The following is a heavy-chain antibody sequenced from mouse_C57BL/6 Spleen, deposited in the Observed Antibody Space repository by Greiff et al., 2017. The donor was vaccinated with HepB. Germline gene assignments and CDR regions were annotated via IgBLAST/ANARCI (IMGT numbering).Heavy chain of an antibody. CDR1: GFTFSSYA. V-gene: IGHV5-9-1*02. CDR3: TRDGGAIYDYMAWFAY. D-gene: IGHD2-4*01. CDR2: ISSGGDYI. J-gene: IGHJ3*01. Sequence: EVMLVESGEGLVKPGGSLKLSCAASGFTFSSYAMSWVRQTPEKRLEWVAYISSGGDYIYYADTVKGRFTISRDNARNTLYLQMSSLKSEDTAMYYCTRDGGAIYDYMAWFAYWGQGTLVTVSA.